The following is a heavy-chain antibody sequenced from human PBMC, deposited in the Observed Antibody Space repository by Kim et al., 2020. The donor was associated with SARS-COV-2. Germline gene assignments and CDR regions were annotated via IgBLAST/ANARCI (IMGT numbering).Heavy chain of an antibody. CDR2: T. D-gene: IGHD6-6*01. J-gene: IGHJ5*02. V-gene: IGHV3-43*01. CDR3: AKGLIAAAPVS. Sequence: TYYADSVKGRFTISRDNSRTSRYLQMNSLRTEDTALYYCAKGLIAAAPVSWGQGTLVTVSS.